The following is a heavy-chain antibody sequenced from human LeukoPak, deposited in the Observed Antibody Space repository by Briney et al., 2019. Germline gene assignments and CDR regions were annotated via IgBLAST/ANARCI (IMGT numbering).Heavy chain of an antibody. Sequence: GGSLRLSCAASGFTVSNNYMTWVRQAPGKGLDWVSIIYSGGSTYYADSVKGRFTISRDNSKNTLYLQVNSLRAEDTAVYYCARITVTHYFDYWGQGTLVTVSS. J-gene: IGHJ4*02. D-gene: IGHD4-17*01. CDR3: ARITVTHYFDY. CDR2: IYSGGST. V-gene: IGHV3-66*01. CDR1: GFTVSNNY.